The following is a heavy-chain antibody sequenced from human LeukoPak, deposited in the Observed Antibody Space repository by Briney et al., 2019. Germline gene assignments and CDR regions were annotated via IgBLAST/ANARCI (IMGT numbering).Heavy chain of an antibody. Sequence: TSETLSLTCTVSGGSISSYYWSWIRQPPGKGLEWIGYIYYSGSTNYNPSLKSRVTISVDTSKNQFSLKLSSVTAADTAVYYCARDGYRGAGYFDYWGQGTLVTVSS. V-gene: IGHV4-59*01. CDR2: IYYSGST. D-gene: IGHD5-18*01. CDR1: GGSISSYY. J-gene: IGHJ4*02. CDR3: ARDGYRGAGYFDY.